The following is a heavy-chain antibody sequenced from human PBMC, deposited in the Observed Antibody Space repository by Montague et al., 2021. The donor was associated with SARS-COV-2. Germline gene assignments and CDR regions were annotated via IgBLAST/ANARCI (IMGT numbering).Heavy chain of an antibody. D-gene: IGHD3-3*01. V-gene: IGHV4-31*03. J-gene: IGHJ5*02. CDR2: IYYSGST. CDR3: ASQTLGITIVGVVNGRWFDP. CDR1: GGSISSGGYY. Sequence: SQTLSLICTVSGGSISSGGYYWSWIRQPPGKGLEWIGYIYYSGSTYYNPSLKSRVTISVDTSKNQFSLKLSSVTAADTAVYYCASQTLGITIVGVVNGRWFDPWGQGTLVTVSS.